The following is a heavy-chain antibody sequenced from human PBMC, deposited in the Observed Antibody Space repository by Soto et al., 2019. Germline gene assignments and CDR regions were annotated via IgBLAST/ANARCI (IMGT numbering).Heavy chain of an antibody. D-gene: IGHD2-15*01. V-gene: IGHV1-69*02. Sequence: QVQLVQSGAEVKKPGSSVKVSCKASGGTFSSYTISWVRQAPGQVLEWMGRIIPILGIANYAQKFQGRVKITADKSTSTAYMELSSVRSENRAVYYCARCSGGSCHAGMDVWGQGTTVTGSS. CDR2: IIPILGIA. CDR3: ARCSGGSCHAGMDV. CDR1: GGTFSSYT. J-gene: IGHJ6*02.